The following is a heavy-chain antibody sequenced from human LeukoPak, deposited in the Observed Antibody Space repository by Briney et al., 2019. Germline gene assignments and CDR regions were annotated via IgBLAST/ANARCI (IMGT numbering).Heavy chain of an antibody. J-gene: IGHJ4*02. Sequence: SETLSLTCSVSGYSITSGYFWGWIRQPPGKGLEWIGSIYHSGSTYYNPSLKSRVTISLDTSKNQFSLKLRSVTAADTAVYYCARVDSSNWYDSRGYFDYWGQGTLVTVSS. V-gene: IGHV4-38-2*02. CDR1: GYSITSGYF. CDR2: IYHSGST. D-gene: IGHD6-13*01. CDR3: ARVDSSNWYDSRGYFDY.